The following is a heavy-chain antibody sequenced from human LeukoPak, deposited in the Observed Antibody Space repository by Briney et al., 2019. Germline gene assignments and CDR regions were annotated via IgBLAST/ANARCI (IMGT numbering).Heavy chain of an antibody. CDR1: GGTFSSYA. CDR2: INAGNGNT. Sequence: ASVEVSCKASGGTFSSYAISSVREAPGQRLEWMGWINAGNGNTKYSQKFQGRVTITRDTSASTAYMELSSLRSEDTAVYYCARRVVVLDAFDIWGQGTMVTVSS. D-gene: IGHD2-15*01. CDR3: ARRVVVLDAFDI. J-gene: IGHJ3*02. V-gene: IGHV1-3*01.